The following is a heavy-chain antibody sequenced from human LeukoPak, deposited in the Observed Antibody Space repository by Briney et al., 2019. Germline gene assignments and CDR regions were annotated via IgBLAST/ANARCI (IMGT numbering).Heavy chain of an antibody. V-gene: IGHV3-23*01. CDR2: ISGSSDST. CDR1: GFTFSSYA. CDR3: ARAIAAAGYYYYYMDV. J-gene: IGHJ6*03. Sequence: GGSLRLSCAASGFTFSSYAMNWVRQAPGKGLEWVSAISGSSDSTYYADSVKGRFTISRDNSKNTLYLQMNNLRAEDTAVYYCARAIAAAGYYYYYMDVWGKGTTVTVSS. D-gene: IGHD6-13*01.